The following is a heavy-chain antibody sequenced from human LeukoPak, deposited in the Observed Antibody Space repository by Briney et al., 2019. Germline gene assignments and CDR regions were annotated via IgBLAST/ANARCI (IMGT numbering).Heavy chain of an antibody. CDR2: ITSGGDYI. V-gene: IGHV3-21*01. J-gene: IGHJ4*02. Sequence: GGSLRLSCAASGFTLNTFNMNWVRQAPGKGLEWVSSITSGGDYIYYADSAKGRFTTSRDNAKNSLSLQLNSLRVEDTAVYYCARGHYDVLAASYKWTPDYWGQGTLVTVSS. CDR3: ARGHYDVLAASYKWTPDY. CDR1: GFTLNTFN. D-gene: IGHD3-9*01.